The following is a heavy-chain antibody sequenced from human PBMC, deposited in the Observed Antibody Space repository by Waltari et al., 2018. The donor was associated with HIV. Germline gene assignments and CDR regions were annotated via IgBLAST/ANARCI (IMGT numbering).Heavy chain of an antibody. V-gene: IGHV3-30*03. Sequence: QVQLVESGGGVVRPGRSLRLPCAASVFIFSAFAMHWVRQAPGKGLEWVAIISHGGSKKSYADSVKGRFTISRDNSKNTLFLQMNSLTTEDTAVYYCARDSYDSGTYGLIDYWGQGTLVTVSS. J-gene: IGHJ4*02. CDR1: VFIFSAFA. CDR2: ISHGGSKK. D-gene: IGHD3-10*01. CDR3: ARDSYDSGTYGLIDY.